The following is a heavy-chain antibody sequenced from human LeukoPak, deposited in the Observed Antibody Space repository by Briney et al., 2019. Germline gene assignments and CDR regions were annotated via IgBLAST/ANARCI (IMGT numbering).Heavy chain of an antibody. CDR1: GFRFSDYY. V-gene: IGHV3-11*04. Sequence: PGGSLRLSCVTSGFRFSDYYMMWIRQAPGKGPEWVAHISSSAATTLYADSVEGRFTVSRNNAKNSLYLEMTSLRAEDTAVYYCARDRGSTVTTVGYWGQGTLVTVSS. CDR2: ISSSAATT. J-gene: IGHJ4*02. CDR3: ARDRGSTVTTVGY. D-gene: IGHD4-17*01.